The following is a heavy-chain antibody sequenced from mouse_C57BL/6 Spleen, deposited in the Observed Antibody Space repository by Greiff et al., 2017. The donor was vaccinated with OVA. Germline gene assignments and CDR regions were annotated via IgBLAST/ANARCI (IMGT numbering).Heavy chain of an antibody. CDR3: ARGYDYEAY. CDR2: IDPSDSNT. V-gene: IGHV1-69*01. Sequence: QVQLQQPGAELVMPGASVKLSCKASGYTFTSYWMHWVKQRPGQGLEWIGEIDPSDSNTNYNQKFKGKSTLTVDKSSSTAYMQLSSLTSEDSAVYYCARGYDYEAYWGQGTTLTVSS. J-gene: IGHJ2*01. CDR1: GYTFTSYW. D-gene: IGHD2-4*01.